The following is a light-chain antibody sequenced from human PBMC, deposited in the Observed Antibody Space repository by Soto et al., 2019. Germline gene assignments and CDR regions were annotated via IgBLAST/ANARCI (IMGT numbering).Light chain of an antibody. CDR1: QSVSSSY. Sequence: EIVLTQSPGTLSLSPGERATLSCRASQSVSSSYLAWYQQKPGQAPRLLIYGASSRATGIPDRFSGSGSGTDFTLTISRLEPEDFAVYYCQQYGSSLQWTFGPGTKVEIK. V-gene: IGKV3-20*01. CDR3: QQYGSSLQWT. J-gene: IGKJ1*01. CDR2: GAS.